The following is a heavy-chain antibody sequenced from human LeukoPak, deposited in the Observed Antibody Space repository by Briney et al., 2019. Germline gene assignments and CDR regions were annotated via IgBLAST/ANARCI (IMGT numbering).Heavy chain of an antibody. CDR1: GFRFSDYW. CDR2: IKQDGSEK. Sequence: PGGSLRLSCAVSGFRFSDYWMSWVRQAPGKGLEWVANIKQDGSEKYYVDSVKGRFTISRDNAKNSLYLQMNSLRAEDTAVYYCARRYCSSTSCYTRGRMDVWGKGTTVTVSS. CDR3: ARRYCSSTSCYTRGRMDV. J-gene: IGHJ6*04. D-gene: IGHD2-2*02. V-gene: IGHV3-7*01.